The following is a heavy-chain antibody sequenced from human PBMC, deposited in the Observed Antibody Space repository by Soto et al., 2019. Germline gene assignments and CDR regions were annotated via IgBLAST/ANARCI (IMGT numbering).Heavy chain of an antibody. CDR1: GFTFSSYA. D-gene: IGHD4-17*01. Sequence: QVQLVESGGGVVQPGRSLRLSCAASGFTFSSYAMHWVRQAPGKGLEWVAVISYDGSNKYYADSVKGRFTISRDNSKNTRYLQMNSLRAEDTAVYYCARDSRGYGDYVRSSYYYGMDVWGQGTTVTVSS. V-gene: IGHV3-30-3*01. CDR3: ARDSRGYGDYVRSSYYYGMDV. CDR2: ISYDGSNK. J-gene: IGHJ6*02.